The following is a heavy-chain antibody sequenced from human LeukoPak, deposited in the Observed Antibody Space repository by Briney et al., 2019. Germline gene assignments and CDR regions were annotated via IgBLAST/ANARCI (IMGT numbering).Heavy chain of an antibody. CDR3: ARRSGYELGRFDY. CDR2: IYHSGST. D-gene: IGHD5-12*01. J-gene: IGHJ4*02. Sequence: SETLSLTCAVSGGSISSGGYSWSWIRQPPGKGLEWIGYIYHSGSTYYNPSLKSRVTISVDTSKNQFSLKLSSVTAADTAVYYCARRSGYELGRFDYWGQGTLVTVSS. CDR1: GGSISSGGYS. V-gene: IGHV4-30-2*01.